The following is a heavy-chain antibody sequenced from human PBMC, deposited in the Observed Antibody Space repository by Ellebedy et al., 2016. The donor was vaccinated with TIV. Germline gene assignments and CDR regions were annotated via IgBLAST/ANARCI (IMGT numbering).Heavy chain of an antibody. Sequence: SETLSLTXAVYGGSFSGYYWSWIRQPPGKGLEWIGEINHSGSTNYNPSLKSRVTISVDTSKNQFSLKLSSVTAADTAVYYCARETPYNWFNPWGQGTLVTVSS. CDR3: ARETPYNWFNP. J-gene: IGHJ5*02. CDR2: INHSGST. V-gene: IGHV4-34*01. CDR1: GGSFSGYY.